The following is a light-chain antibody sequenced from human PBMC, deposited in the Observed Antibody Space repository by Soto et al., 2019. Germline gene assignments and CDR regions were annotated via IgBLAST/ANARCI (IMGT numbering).Light chain of an antibody. CDR3: QQSYSMSPIT. Sequence: DIQMTQSPSSLSASVGDRVTITCRASQSISSHLNWYQQKPGKAPKLLIYAASGLQSGVPSRFSGSGSGTDFTLTISSLQPEDFATYYCQQSYSMSPITFGQGTRLEIK. CDR2: AAS. V-gene: IGKV1-39*01. CDR1: QSISSH. J-gene: IGKJ5*01.